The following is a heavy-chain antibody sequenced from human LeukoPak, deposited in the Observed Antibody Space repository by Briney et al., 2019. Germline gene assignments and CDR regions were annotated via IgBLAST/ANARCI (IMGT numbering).Heavy chain of an antibody. CDR1: GYTFTAYY. J-gene: IGHJ3*02. Sequence: GASVKVSCKASGYTFTAYYMHWVRQAPGQGLEWMGWINPNSGGTNYAQKFQGRVTMTRDTSISTAYMELSRLRSDDTAVYYCARESYCSSTSCYTHKGGNAFDIWGQGTMVTVSS. D-gene: IGHD2-2*02. V-gene: IGHV1-2*02. CDR2: INPNSGGT. CDR3: ARESYCSSTSCYTHKGGNAFDI.